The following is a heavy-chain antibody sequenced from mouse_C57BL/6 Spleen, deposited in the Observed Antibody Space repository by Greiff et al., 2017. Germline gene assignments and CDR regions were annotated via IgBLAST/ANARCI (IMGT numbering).Heavy chain of an antibody. D-gene: IGHD1-1*01. CDR2: IIYDGSN. CDR1: GYSITSGYY. CDR3: ASGTLPYYGSSYDY. J-gene: IGHJ2*01. V-gene: IGHV3-6*01. Sequence: EVKLQESGPGLVKPSPSLSLTCSVTGYSITSGYYWYWLPQFPGNLLEWMCYIIYDGSNYYNPSLKSLSALTRDTSKNQFYLKFKSLTTEDTATYYSASGTLPYYGSSYDYWGQGTTLTVSS.